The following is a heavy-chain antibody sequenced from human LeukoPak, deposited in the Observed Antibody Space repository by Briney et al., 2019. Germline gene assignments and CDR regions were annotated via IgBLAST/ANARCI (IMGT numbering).Heavy chain of an antibody. J-gene: IGHJ4*02. D-gene: IGHD1-26*01. CDR3: GRRSGSYYRYYFDY. V-gene: IGHV3-11*01. Sequence: PGGSLRLSCAASGFTFSDYYMSWIRQAPGKGLEWVSYISSSGSTIYYADSAKGRFTISRDNAKNSLYLQMNSLRAEDTAVYYCGRRSGSYYRYYFDYWGQGTLVTVSS. CDR2: ISSSGSTI. CDR1: GFTFSDYY.